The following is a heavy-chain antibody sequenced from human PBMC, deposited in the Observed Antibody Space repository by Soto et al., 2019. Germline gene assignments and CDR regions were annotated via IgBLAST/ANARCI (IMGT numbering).Heavy chain of an antibody. CDR3: ASSVSTIAVADHYYYYGMDV. J-gene: IGHJ6*02. V-gene: IGHV4-61*01. D-gene: IGHD6-19*01. Sequence: QVQLQESGPGLVKPSETLSLTCTVSGGSVSSGSYYWSWIRQPAGKGLEWIGYIYYSGSTKYNPSLKSRVTIAADTSKNQFSLKLSSVTAADTAVYYCASSVSTIAVADHYYYYGMDVWGQGTTVTVSS. CDR2: IYYSGST. CDR1: GGSVSSGSYY.